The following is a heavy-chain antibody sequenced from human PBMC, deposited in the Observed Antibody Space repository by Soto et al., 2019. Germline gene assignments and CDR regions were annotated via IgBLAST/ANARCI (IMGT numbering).Heavy chain of an antibody. J-gene: IGHJ5*02. Sequence: GGSLRLSCAASGFTFSAYGMHWVRQAPGKGLEWVGFIRSKAYGGTTHYAASVKGRFTISRDDSKSIAYLQMNSLKTEDIAVFFCSTNYYDSSGYDNWFDPWGQGTLVTVSS. V-gene: IGHV3-49*04. CDR3: STNYYDSSGYDNWFDP. D-gene: IGHD3-22*01. CDR1: GFTFSAYG. CDR2: IRSKAYGGTT.